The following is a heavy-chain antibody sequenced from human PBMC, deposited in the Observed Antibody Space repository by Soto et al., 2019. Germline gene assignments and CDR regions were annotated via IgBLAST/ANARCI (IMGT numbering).Heavy chain of an antibody. Sequence: GGSLRLSCTASGFTFGDYAMSWFRQAPGKGLEWVGFIRSKPYGGTTEYAASVKGRFTISRDDSKSIAYLQMNSLKTEDTAVYYCTRGGEWLRVPYYYYYGMDVWGQGTTVTVSS. CDR3: TRGGEWLRVPYYYYYGMDV. CDR1: GFTFGDYA. D-gene: IGHD3-3*01. CDR2: IRSKPYGGTT. V-gene: IGHV3-49*03. J-gene: IGHJ6*02.